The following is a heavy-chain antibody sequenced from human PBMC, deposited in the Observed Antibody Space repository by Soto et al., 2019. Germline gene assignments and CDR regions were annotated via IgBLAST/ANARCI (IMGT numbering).Heavy chain of an antibody. CDR3: ARVVGGSYLLWFAP. J-gene: IGHJ5*02. D-gene: IGHD1-26*01. CDR1: GGSISSYY. Sequence: QVQLQESGPGLVKPSETLSLTCTVSGGSISSYYCSWIRQPAGKGLEWIGRIYTSGSTNYNPSLNSRCTMPVDTCKNQFSLKLSSVTAADTAAYYCARVVGGSYLLWFAPWGQRPLVTVSS. V-gene: IGHV4-4*07. CDR2: IYTSGST.